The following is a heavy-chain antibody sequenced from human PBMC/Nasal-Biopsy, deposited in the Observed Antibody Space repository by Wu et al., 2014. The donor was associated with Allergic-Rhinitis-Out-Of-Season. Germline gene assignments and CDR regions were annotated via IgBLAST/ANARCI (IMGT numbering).Heavy chain of an antibody. CDR3: AKDRELQSLYYYYYMDV. Sequence: RLSCAASGFTFSSYAMTWVRQAPGKGLEWVSGISGSGGSTYYADSVKGRFTISRDNSKNTLYLQMNSLRAEDTAVYYCAKDRELQSLYYYYYMDVWGKGTTVTVSS. D-gene: IGHD3-10*01. J-gene: IGHJ6*03. CDR2: ISGSGGST. V-gene: IGHV3-23*01. CDR1: GFTFSSYA.